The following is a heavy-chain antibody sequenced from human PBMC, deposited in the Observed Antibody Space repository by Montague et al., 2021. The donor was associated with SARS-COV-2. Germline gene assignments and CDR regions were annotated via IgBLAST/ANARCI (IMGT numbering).Heavy chain of an antibody. D-gene: IGHD6-13*01. CDR3: ARIFDSSWPTFDY. Sequence: PALVKPTQTLTLTCTFSGFSLSTSGMCVSWIRQPPGKALEWLARXDWDDDKYYSTSLKTRLTISKDTSKNQVVLTMTNMDPVDTATYYCARIFDSSWPTFDYWGQGTLVTVSS. CDR1: GFSLSTSGMC. J-gene: IGHJ4*02. CDR2: XDWDDDK. V-gene: IGHV2-70*11.